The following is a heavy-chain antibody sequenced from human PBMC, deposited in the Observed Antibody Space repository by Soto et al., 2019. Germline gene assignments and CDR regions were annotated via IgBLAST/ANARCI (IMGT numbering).Heavy chain of an antibody. CDR2: ISHSGTT. CDR1: GYSISSGYY. J-gene: IGHJ5*02. D-gene: IGHD2-21*02. V-gene: IGHV4-38-2*01. CDR3: ARASGGNSGWGHWSDP. Sequence: SETLSLTCAVSGYSISSGYYWGWIRQPPGRGLEWIGSISHSGTTYYNPSLRSRVTISIDTSNNQCSLKLSSVTAADTAVYYCARASGGNSGWGHWSDPWRKGTLVTVSS.